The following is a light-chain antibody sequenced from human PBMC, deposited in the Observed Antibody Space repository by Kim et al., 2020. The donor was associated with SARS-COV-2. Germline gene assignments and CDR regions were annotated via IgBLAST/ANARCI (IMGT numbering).Light chain of an antibody. CDR2: EVT. J-gene: IGLJ3*02. Sequence: QSALTQPASVSGSPGQSNTISCTGTNSDVGNYKFVSWYRQHPGEAPQLIIYEVTERPSGVSTRFSGSKSGNTASLTISGLHTSDEADYYCSSYAGSSTVVFGGGTQLTVL. V-gene: IGLV2-23*02. CDR3: SSYAGSSTVV. CDR1: NSDVGNYKF.